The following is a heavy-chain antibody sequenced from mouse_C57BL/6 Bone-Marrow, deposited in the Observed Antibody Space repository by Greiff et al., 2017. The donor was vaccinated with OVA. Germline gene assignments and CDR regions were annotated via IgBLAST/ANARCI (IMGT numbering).Heavy chain of an antibody. V-gene: IGHV14-4*01. CDR1: GFNIKDDY. CDR3: TTGTTVV. CDR2: IDPENGDT. J-gene: IGHJ1*03. D-gene: IGHD1-1*01. Sequence: LVESGAELVRPGASVKLSCTASGFNIKDDYMHWVKQRPEQGLEWIGWIDPENGDTEYASKFQGKATITADTSSNTAYLQLSSLTSEDTAVYYCTTGTTVVWGTGTTVTVSS.